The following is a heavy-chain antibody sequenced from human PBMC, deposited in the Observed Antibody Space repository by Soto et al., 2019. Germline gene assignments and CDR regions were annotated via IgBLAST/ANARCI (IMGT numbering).Heavy chain of an antibody. D-gene: IGHD2-2*01. CDR1: GGTFRRYA. V-gene: IGHV1-69*12. J-gene: IGHJ3*01. CDR2: IIPIFGPA. CDR3: ARELMGVPAANSAFDL. Sequence: QVQLVQSGAEVKKPGSSVKVSCKASGGTFRRYAISWVRQAPGQGLEWMGGIIPIFGPANYAQKFQGRVTISADESTSRADMRLRSLGSEDTAVYYCARELMGVPAANSAFDLWGQGTMVTVSS.